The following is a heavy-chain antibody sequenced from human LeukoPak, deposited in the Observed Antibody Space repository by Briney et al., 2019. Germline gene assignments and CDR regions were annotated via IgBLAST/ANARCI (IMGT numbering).Heavy chain of an antibody. CDR1: GGSISSGGYY. V-gene: IGHV4-31*03. J-gene: IGHJ4*02. D-gene: IGHD6-13*01. CDR3: ARDLGLSSSWYLVMDY. Sequence: PSQTLSLTCTVSGGSISSGGYYWSWIRQHPGKGLEWIGYIYYSGSTYYNPSLKRRVTISVDTSKNQFSLKLSSVTAADTAVYYCARDLGLSSSWYLVMDYWGQGTLVTVSS. CDR2: IYYSGST.